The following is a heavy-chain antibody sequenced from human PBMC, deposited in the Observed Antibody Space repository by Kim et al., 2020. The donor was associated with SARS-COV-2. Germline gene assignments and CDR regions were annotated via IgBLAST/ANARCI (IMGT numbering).Heavy chain of an antibody. Sequence: SETLSLTCAVYGGSFSDGFWSWIRQPPGKGQEWIGEINHSGSTSYNPSLQSHGTITVDPAKSQYPLKLRSVTAADTAVDYCEKWGSSNWAQGTLVTVSS. D-gene: IGHD2-2*01. CDR2: INHSGST. CDR1: GGSFSDGF. V-gene: IGHV4-34*01. J-gene: IGHJ4*02. CDR3: EKWGSSN.